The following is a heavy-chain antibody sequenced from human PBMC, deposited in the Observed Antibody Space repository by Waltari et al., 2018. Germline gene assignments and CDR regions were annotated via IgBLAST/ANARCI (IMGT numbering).Heavy chain of an antibody. CDR3: ARQPRYYYMDV. Sequence: QVQLQESGPGLVKPSETLSLTCTVSGGSISSYYWSWIRQPPGKGLEWIGYIYYSGSTNYNPSLKSRVTISVDTSKNQFSLKLSSVTAADTVVYYCARQPRYYYMDVWGKGTTVTVSS. V-gene: IGHV4-59*08. CDR1: GGSISSYY. J-gene: IGHJ6*03. CDR2: IYYSGST.